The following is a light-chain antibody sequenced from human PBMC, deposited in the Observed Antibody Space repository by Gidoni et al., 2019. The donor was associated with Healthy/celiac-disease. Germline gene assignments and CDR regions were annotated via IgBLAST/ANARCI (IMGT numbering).Light chain of an antibody. J-gene: IGKJ2*01. Sequence: DIQMTQSPSTLSASVGDRVTITCRASQSISSWLAWYQQKPGKAPKLLIYKASSLESGVPSRFSGSGSGTEFTLTISSLQPDDFATYYCQRYNSYPVTFXQXTKLEIK. V-gene: IGKV1-5*03. CDR1: QSISSW. CDR2: KAS. CDR3: QRYNSYPVT.